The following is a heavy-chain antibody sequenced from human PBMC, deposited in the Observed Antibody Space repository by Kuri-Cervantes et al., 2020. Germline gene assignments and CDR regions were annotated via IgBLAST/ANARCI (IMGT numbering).Heavy chain of an antibody. CDR3: ARDLFVGEYSDAYALDI. D-gene: IGHD5-18*01. Sequence: ASVKVSCKASGYAFTDFWIHWVRQAPGQEFEWMGWIRPNDGGIHYAQKFQGRVTMTTDESTSTAYMELSSLRSEDTAMYYCARDLFVGEYSDAYALDIWGQGTMVTVSS. J-gene: IGHJ3*02. V-gene: IGHV1-2*02. CDR1: GYAFTDFW. CDR2: IRPNDGGI.